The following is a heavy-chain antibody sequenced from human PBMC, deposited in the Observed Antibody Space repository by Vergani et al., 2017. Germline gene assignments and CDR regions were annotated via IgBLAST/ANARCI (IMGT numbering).Heavy chain of an antibody. CDR3: AGLYDIVYDIFSGTQYFFDF. D-gene: IGHD3-9*01. J-gene: IGHJ4*02. CDR1: GFSIDNGYY. CDR2: IYRTGRT. Sequence: QVQLQESGPGLVKPSETLSLTCAVSGFSIDNGYYWDWIRQPPGKGLEWIGSIYRTGRTHFNPSLKSRVTISVDTSNNHFSLKINSLTAADTAVYYCAGLYDIVYDIFSGTQYFFDFWGQGTLVTVSS. V-gene: IGHV4-38-2*01.